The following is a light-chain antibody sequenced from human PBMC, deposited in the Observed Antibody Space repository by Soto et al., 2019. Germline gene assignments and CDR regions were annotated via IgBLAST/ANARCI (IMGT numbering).Light chain of an antibody. Sequence: QSVLTKPPSLSGTPGQTVTISCFGSRSNIGSSIVHWYQQLPGAAPKHLIYMNNQRPSGIPDRFSGSKSGTSASLVISGLRSEDEADYYCVAWDDNLSARVFGGGTKLTVL. CDR1: RSNIGSSI. CDR2: MNN. J-gene: IGLJ3*02. V-gene: IGLV1-47*01. CDR3: VAWDDNLSARV.